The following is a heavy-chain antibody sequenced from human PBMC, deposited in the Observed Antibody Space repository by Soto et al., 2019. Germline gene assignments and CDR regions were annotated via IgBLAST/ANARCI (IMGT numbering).Heavy chain of an antibody. V-gene: IGHV3-33*01. D-gene: IGHD2-21*01. Sequence: GGSLRLSCAASGFSFSSYGMLWVHQAPGKGLEWVAVIWYNGSKKYYGESVKGRFTISRDNSKNTLYLEMNSLRAEDTGEYYRARRLAVPYSGYAMDVGGKGKTVTVSS. CDR1: GFSFSSYG. J-gene: IGHJ6*04. CDR3: ARRLAVPYSGYAMDV. CDR2: IWYNGSKK.